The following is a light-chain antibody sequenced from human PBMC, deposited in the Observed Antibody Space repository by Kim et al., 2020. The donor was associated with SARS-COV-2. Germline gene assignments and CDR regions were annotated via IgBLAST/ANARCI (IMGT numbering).Light chain of an antibody. J-gene: IGKJ1*01. Sequence: GDRVTITCRASQSITGWLAWYQQKPGKAPQLLIYDASNLESGVPSRFSGSGSGTEFTLTISSLQPDDFATYYCQQYNAYRTFGQETKVDIK. V-gene: IGKV1-5*01. CDR2: DAS. CDR1: QSITGW. CDR3: QQYNAYRT.